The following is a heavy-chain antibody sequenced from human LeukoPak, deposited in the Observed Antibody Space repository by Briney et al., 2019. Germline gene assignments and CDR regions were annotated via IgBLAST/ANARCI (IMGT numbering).Heavy chain of an antibody. Sequence: PSETLSLTCTVSGGSISSGTYYWGWIRQPPGTGLEWIGSIYYSGSTYYNPSLKSRVTISVDTSKNQFSLKLSSVTAADTAVYYCARLGSSGWYNWFDPWGQGTLVTVSS. CDR1: GGSISSGTYY. CDR3: ARLGSSGWYNWFDP. D-gene: IGHD6-19*01. J-gene: IGHJ5*02. CDR2: IYYSGST. V-gene: IGHV4-39*01.